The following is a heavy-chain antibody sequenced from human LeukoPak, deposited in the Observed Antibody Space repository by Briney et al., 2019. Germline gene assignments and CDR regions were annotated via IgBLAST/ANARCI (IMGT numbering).Heavy chain of an antibody. CDR2: IYYSGST. V-gene: IGHV4-30-4*01. Sequence: PSETLSLTCTVSGGSISSGDYYWSWLRQPPGKGLEWIGYIYYSGSTYYNPSLKSRVTISVDTSNNQFSLKLSSVTAADTAVYYCARVELYYYGMDVWGQGTTVTVSS. J-gene: IGHJ6*02. CDR3: ARVELYYYGMDV. CDR1: GGSISSGDYY. D-gene: IGHD1-1*01.